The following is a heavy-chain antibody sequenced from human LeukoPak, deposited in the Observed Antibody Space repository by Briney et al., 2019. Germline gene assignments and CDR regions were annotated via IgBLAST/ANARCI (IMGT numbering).Heavy chain of an antibody. CDR1: GGSISSSNW. CDR3: ARESTYYYDSSGQGDAFDI. Sequence: SETLSLTCAVSGGSISSSNWWSWVRPPPGKGLEWIGEIYHSGSTNYNPSLKSRVTISVDKSKNQFSLKLSSVTAADTAVYYCARESTYYYDSSGQGDAFDIWGQGTMVTVSS. V-gene: IGHV4-4*02. D-gene: IGHD3-22*01. J-gene: IGHJ3*02. CDR2: IYHSGST.